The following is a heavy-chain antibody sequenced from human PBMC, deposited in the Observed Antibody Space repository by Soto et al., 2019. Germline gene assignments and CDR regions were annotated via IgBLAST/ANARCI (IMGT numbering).Heavy chain of an antibody. Sequence: PGGSLRLSCEVSGFTFRMFWMHWVRQDPGKGLVWVSGMNPDGTIIKYGDAVKGRFTISRGNANSTLYLQMDSVRVEDTGVYYCVKRGEYTSGFGHWGQGTLVTVSS. CDR3: VKRGEYTSGFGH. CDR1: GFTFRMFW. D-gene: IGHD3-3*01. J-gene: IGHJ5*02. CDR2: MNPDGTII. V-gene: IGHV3-74*03.